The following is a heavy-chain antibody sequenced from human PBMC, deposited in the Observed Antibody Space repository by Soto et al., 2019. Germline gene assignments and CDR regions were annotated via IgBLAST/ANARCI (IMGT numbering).Heavy chain of an antibody. CDR2: ISYDGSNK. D-gene: IGHD1-26*01. CDR3: ARVRVGERYYYGMDV. V-gene: IGHV3-30-3*01. CDR1: GFTFSSYA. Sequence: PGGSLRLSCAASGFTFSSYAMHWVRQAPGKGLEWVAVISYDGSNKYYADSVKGRFTISRDNSKNTLYLQMNSLRAEDTAVYYCARVRVGERYYYGMDVWGQGTTVTVSS. J-gene: IGHJ6*02.